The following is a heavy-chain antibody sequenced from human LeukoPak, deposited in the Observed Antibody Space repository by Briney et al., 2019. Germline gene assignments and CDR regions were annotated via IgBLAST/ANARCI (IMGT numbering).Heavy chain of an antibody. D-gene: IGHD1-26*01. CDR2: IYYRGSI. CDR1: GGSISSSSYY. Sequence: PSETLSLTCTVSGGSISSSSYYWGWIRQPPGKGLEWIGSIYYRGSIYYHQSLKSRVTISVDTSKNQFSLKLSSVTAADTAVYYCARHPSGGLYGKDVWGQGTTVTVSS. CDR3: ARHPSGGLYGKDV. J-gene: IGHJ6*02. V-gene: IGHV4-39*01.